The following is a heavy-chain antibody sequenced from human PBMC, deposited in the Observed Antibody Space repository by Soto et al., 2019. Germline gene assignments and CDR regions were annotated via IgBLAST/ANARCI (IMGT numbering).Heavy chain of an antibody. CDR2: IYYSGST. CDR1: GGSISSSSYY. Sequence: QLQLQESGPGLVKPSETLSLTCTVSGGSISSSSYYWGWIRQPPGKGLEWIGSIYYSGSTYYNPSLKSRVTISADTSKNQFSLKLSSVTAADTAVYYCARHPAMVRGELDAFDIWGQGTMVTFSS. D-gene: IGHD3-10*01. J-gene: IGHJ3*02. CDR3: ARHPAMVRGELDAFDI. V-gene: IGHV4-39*01.